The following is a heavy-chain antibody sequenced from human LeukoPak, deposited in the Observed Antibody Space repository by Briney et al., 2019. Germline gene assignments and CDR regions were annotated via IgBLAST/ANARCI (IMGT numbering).Heavy chain of an antibody. J-gene: IGHJ4*02. CDR2: IYYSGST. CDR1: GGSISSGDYY. D-gene: IGHD3-3*01. CDR3: ARVPYDFWSGYFIYGFDY. V-gene: IGHV4-61*08. Sequence: SETLSLTCTVSGGSISSGDYYWSWIRPPPGKGLEWIVYIYYSGSTYYNPSLKSRVTISVDRSKNQFSLKLSSVTAADTAVYYCARVPYDFWSGYFIYGFDYWGQGTLVTVSS.